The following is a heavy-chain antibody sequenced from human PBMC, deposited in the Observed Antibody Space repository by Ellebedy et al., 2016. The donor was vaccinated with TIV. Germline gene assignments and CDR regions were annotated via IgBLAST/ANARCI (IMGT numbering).Heavy chain of an antibody. V-gene: IGHV3-30*02. CDR3: ANSSSGSPWRGEIPFDS. CDR1: GFTFRKYG. J-gene: IGHJ4*02. D-gene: IGHD3-10*01. Sequence: PGGSLRLSCTPSGFTFRKYGMHWVRQAPGKGLEWVAFIRSDGNIQFYADSVRGRFAISRDNSKNTLYMQMNSLIAEDTAVYYFANSSSGSPWRGEIPFDSWGQGTLVTVSS. CDR2: IRSDGNIQ.